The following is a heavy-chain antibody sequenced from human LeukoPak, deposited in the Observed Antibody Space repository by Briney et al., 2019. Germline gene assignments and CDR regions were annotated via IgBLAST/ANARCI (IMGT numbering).Heavy chain of an antibody. Sequence: GGSLRLSCAASGFTFSNAWMSWVRQAPGKGLEWVGRIKSKTDGGTTDYSAPVKGRFTISRDDSKNTLYLQMNSLKTEDTAVYYCTTDPDYYGSGTHYMDVWGKGTTVTVSS. D-gene: IGHD3-10*01. J-gene: IGHJ6*03. V-gene: IGHV3-15*01. CDR2: IKSKTDGGTT. CDR3: TTDPDYYGSGTHYMDV. CDR1: GFTFSNAW.